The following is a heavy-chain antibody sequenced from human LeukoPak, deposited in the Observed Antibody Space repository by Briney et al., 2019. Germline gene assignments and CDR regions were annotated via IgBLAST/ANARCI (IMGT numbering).Heavy chain of an antibody. V-gene: IGHV4-61*01. J-gene: IGHJ4*02. CDR1: GASVSSASY. D-gene: IGHD5-24*01. CDR3: ARDPGRWQQLGYFDY. Sequence: SETLSLTCTVSGASVSSASYWTWIRQPPGKGLEWIGYIYYSGSTNYNPFLKSRVTISVDTSKNQFSLKLSSVTAADTAVYYCARDPGRWQQLGYFDYWGQGTLVTVSS. CDR2: IYYSGST.